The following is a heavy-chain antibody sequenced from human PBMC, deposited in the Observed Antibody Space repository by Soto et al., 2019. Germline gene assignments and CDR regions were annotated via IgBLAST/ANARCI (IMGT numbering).Heavy chain of an antibody. Sequence: PSETLSLTCTVSGGSISSGGYYWSWIRQHPGKGLEWIGYIYYSGSTYYNPSLKSRVTISVDTSKNQFSLKLSSVTAADTAVYYCVRGKCELLLVFDYWGQGTLVTVSS. CDR2: IYYSGST. V-gene: IGHV4-31*03. CDR1: GGSISSGGYY. J-gene: IGHJ4*02. CDR3: VRGKCELLLVFDY. D-gene: IGHD1-26*01.